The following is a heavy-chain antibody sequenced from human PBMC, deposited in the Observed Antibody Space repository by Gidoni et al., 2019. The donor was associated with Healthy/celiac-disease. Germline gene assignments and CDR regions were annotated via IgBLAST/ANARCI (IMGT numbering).Heavy chain of an antibody. J-gene: IGHJ4*02. D-gene: IGHD2-2*01. V-gene: IGHV3-48*02. Sequence: EVQLVESGGGLVQPGGSLRLSCAASGFTFSSYSMNWVRQAPGKGLEWVSYISSSSSTIYYADSVKGRFTISRDNAKNSLYLQMNSLRDEDTAVYYCARGAFKVPAAIKRGDYFDYWGQGTLVTVSS. CDR1: GFTFSSYS. CDR2: ISSSSSTI. CDR3: ARGAFKVPAAIKRGDYFDY.